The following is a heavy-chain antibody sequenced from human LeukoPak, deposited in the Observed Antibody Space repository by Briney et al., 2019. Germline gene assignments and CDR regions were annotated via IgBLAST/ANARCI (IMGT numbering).Heavy chain of an antibody. Sequence: SETLSLTCTVSGGSISSSSYYWGWIRQPPGKGLEWIGSIYYSGSTYYHPSLKSRVTISVDTSKNHFSLKLSSVTAADTAVYYCASVNYYDSGGYYYALDYWGQGTLVTVSS. J-gene: IGHJ4*02. CDR3: ASVNYYDSGGYYYALDY. CDR2: IYYSGST. D-gene: IGHD3-22*01. CDR1: GGSISSSSYY. V-gene: IGHV4-39*02.